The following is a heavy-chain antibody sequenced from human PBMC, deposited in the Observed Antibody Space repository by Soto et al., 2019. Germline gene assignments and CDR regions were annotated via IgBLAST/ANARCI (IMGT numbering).Heavy chain of an antibody. Sequence: QVQLVESGGGVVQPGRSLRLSCAASGFTFSSYAMHWVRQAPGKGLEWVAVISYDGSNKYYADSVKGRFTISRDNSKNTLYLQMNSLRAEDTAVYYCARGEDIVLVPAATIDYWGQGTLVTVSS. D-gene: IGHD2-2*01. V-gene: IGHV3-30-3*01. CDR1: GFTFSSYA. CDR3: ARGEDIVLVPAATIDY. CDR2: ISYDGSNK. J-gene: IGHJ4*02.